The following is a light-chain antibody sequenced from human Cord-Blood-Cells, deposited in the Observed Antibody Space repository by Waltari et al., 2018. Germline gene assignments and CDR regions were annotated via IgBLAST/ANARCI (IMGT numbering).Light chain of an antibody. CDR3: QQYYSTPPT. J-gene: IGKJ1*01. Sequence: DIVMTQSPDSLAVSLGERATINCKSSQSVLYSSNNKNYLAWYQQKPGQPPKLRIYWASTRESGVPDRFSGSGYGTDFTLTISSLQAEDVAVYYCQQYYSTPPTFGQGTKVEIK. CDR2: WAS. V-gene: IGKV4-1*01. CDR1: QSVLYSSNNKNY.